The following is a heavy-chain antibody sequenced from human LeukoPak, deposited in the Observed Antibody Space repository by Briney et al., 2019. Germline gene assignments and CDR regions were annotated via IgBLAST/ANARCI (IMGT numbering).Heavy chain of an antibody. CDR1: GYTFTGYY. CDR2: INPNSGGT. CDR3: ARGRFYYYYGMDV. J-gene: IGHJ6*02. Sequence: ASVKVSCKASGYTFTGYYMHWVRQAPGQGLEWMGRINPNSGGTNYAQKFQGRVTTTRDTSISTAYMELSRLRSDDTAVYYCARGRFYYYYGMDVWGQGTTVTVSS. V-gene: IGHV1-2*06.